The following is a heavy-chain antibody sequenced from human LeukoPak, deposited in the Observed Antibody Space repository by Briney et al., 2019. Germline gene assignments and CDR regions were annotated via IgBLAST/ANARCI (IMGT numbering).Heavy chain of an antibody. Sequence: PSETLSLTCAVYGGSFSGYYWSWIRQPPGKGLEWIGEINHSGSTNYNPSLKSRVTISVDTSKNQFSLKLSSVTAADTAVYYCARHSAIWFGELLFRAAHFDYWGQGTLVTVSS. J-gene: IGHJ4*02. V-gene: IGHV4-34*01. CDR2: INHSGST. CDR3: ARHSAIWFGELLFRAAHFDY. CDR1: GGSFSGYY. D-gene: IGHD3-10*01.